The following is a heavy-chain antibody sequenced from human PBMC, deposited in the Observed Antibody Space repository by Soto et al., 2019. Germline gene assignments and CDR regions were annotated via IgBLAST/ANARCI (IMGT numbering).Heavy chain of an antibody. D-gene: IGHD2-2*01. CDR2: INHSGST. CDR1: GGSFSGYY. CDR3: ARGYCSSTSCYGPTSYYYYMDV. Sequence: SQTLSLTCAVYGGSFSGYYCSWIRQPPGKKLERIGEINHSGSTNYNPSLKSRVTISVDTSKNQFSLKLSSVTAADTAVYYCARGYCSSTSCYGPTSYYYYMDVWGKGTTVTVSS. J-gene: IGHJ6*03. V-gene: IGHV4-34*01.